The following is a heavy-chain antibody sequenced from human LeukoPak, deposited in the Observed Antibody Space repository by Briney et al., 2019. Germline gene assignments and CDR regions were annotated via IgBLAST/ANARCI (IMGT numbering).Heavy chain of an antibody. V-gene: IGHV1-69*05. J-gene: IGHJ4*02. Sequence: SVKVSCKASGGTFISYAISWVRQAPGQGLEWMGRIIPIFGTANYAQKFQGRVTITTDESTSTAYMELSSLRSEDTAVYYCARGRLGIAAAKTTPFDYWGQGTLVTVSS. CDR2: IIPIFGTA. CDR1: GGTFISYA. D-gene: IGHD6-13*01. CDR3: ARGRLGIAAAKTTPFDY.